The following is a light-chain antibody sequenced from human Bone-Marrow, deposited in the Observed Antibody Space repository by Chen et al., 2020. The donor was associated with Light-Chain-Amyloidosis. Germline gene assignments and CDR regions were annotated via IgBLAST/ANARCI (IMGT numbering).Light chain of an antibody. CDR1: SSNIGTNS. CDR3: PAWDECLNCWV. Sequence: QSVLTQPPAASESPGQRVSVSCSGSSSNIGTNSLYWYQQLPGAAPTVRIYLNSQRPSGVPDRFSVAKSGTSVSRAIGGFRSEDEGDDYWPAWDECLNCWVFGRGTKLAVL. J-gene: IGLJ3*02. CDR2: LNS. V-gene: IGLV1-47*02.